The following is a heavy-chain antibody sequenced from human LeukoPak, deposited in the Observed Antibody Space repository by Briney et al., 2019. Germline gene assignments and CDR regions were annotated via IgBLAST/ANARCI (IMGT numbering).Heavy chain of an antibody. J-gene: IGHJ3*02. Sequence: ASVKVSYKASGYTFTSYYMHWVRQAPGQGLEWMGVIDPSGGSTTYAQKFQGRITMTRDMSTGTVYMELSSLRSEDTAVYYCARIRRLAFDIWGQGTMVTVSS. CDR1: GYTFTSYY. V-gene: IGHV1-46*01. CDR2: IDPSGGST. D-gene: IGHD5-12*01. CDR3: ARIRRLAFDI.